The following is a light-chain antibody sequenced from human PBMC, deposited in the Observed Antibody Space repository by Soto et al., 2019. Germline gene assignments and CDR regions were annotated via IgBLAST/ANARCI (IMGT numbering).Light chain of an antibody. J-gene: IGKJ5*01. CDR2: GAS. CDR1: ESVSST. CDR3: QQYNSWPPIT. V-gene: IGKV3-15*01. Sequence: EVVLTQSQATLSVSPSERAALXFRASESVSSTLAWYQQRPGQAPRLVIYGASTRATGIPARFSGGGSGTEFTLTISSLQSEDFAVYYCQQYNSWPPITFGQGTRLEIK.